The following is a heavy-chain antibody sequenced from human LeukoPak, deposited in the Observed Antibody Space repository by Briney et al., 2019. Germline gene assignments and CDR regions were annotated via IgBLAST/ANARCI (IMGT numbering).Heavy chain of an antibody. D-gene: IGHD3-10*01. CDR3: AKGHYYGSGSIHRIYYGMDV. CDR1: GFTFDDYA. J-gene: IGHJ6*02. V-gene: IGHV3-9*01. CDR2: ISWNSDSI. Sequence: GGSLRLSCAASGFTFDDYAMHWVRQAPGKGLEWVSSISWNSDSIGYADSVNGRFTISGDNAKNSLYLEMNSLRDEDTALYYCAKGHYYGSGSIHRIYYGMDVWGQGTTVTVSS.